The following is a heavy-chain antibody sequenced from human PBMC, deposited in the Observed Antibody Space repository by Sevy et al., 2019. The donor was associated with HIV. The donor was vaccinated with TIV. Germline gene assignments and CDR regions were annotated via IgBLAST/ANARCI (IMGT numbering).Heavy chain of an antibody. CDR3: ARGKSGYGYALNY. J-gene: IGHJ4*02. D-gene: IGHD5-18*01. CDR2: IHSDDTT. V-gene: IGHV3-66*01. Sequence: GGSLRLSCAASGFAFSNYFAMHWVGQAPGKGLEGVSVIHSDDTTYHADSVKDRFTISRDNFKNTLYLHMSSLRAEDTAVYYCARGKSGYGYALNYWGQGTLVTVSS. CDR1: GFAFSNYF.